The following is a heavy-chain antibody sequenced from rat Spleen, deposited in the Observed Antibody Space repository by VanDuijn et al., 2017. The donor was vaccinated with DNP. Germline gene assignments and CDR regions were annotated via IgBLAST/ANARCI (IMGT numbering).Heavy chain of an antibody. Sequence: EVELVESGGGLVQPGRSLKLSCAASGFSFRNYYMAWVRQAPKRGLEWVAIISHSDGRSYYPDSVKGRFTISRDNAKSSLYLQMNSLKSEDTATYYCARHYGYNYFDCWGQGVMVTVSS. D-gene: IGHD1-9*01. CDR1: GFSFRNYY. CDR2: ISHSDGRS. J-gene: IGHJ2*01. V-gene: IGHV5-25*01. CDR3: ARHYGYNYFDC.